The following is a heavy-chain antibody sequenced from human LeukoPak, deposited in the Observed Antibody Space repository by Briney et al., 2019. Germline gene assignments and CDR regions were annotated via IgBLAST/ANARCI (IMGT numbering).Heavy chain of an antibody. Sequence: SETLSLTCTVSGGSITSRDHYWGWIRQPPGKRLQWIGSIYFSGNTDYTSSLKSRVTISVDTSRHQFSLKLRSLTAADTAVYYCARQVSGLSLYYFDFWGQGTLITVSS. V-gene: IGHV4-39*01. CDR2: IYFSGNT. J-gene: IGHJ4*02. CDR1: GGSITSRDHY. D-gene: IGHD6-19*01. CDR3: ARQVSGLSLYYFDF.